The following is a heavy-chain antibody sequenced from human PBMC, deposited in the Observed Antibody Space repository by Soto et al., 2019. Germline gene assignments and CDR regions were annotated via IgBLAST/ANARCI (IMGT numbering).Heavy chain of an antibody. CDR2: ISSSGCTI. Sequence: QVQLVESGGGLVKPGGPLRLSCAASGFTFRDYYMSWIRQAPGKGLECISYISSSGCTIYYADSVKGRFTMSRDNAKNSLYVQMNRRRGEDTAVDYCAMRGTSSGGSVYWVRGTLVTVSS. CDR3: AMRGTSSGGSVY. D-gene: IGHD2-15*01. V-gene: IGHV3-11*01. CDR1: GFTFRDYY. J-gene: IGHJ4*02.